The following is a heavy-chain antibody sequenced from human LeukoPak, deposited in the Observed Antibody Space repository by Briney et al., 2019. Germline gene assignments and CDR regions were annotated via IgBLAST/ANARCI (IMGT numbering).Heavy chain of an antibody. CDR3: AGNDILTGYRDYYYYYMDV. D-gene: IGHD3-9*01. CDR1: GGSISSYY. J-gene: IGHJ6*03. CDR2: IYTSGST. Sequence: SETLSLTCTVSGGSISSYYWSWIRQPPGKGLEWIGYIYTSGSTNYNPSLKRRVTISVDTSKNQFSLKLSSVTAAATAVYYCAGNDILTGYRDYYYYYMDVWGKGTTVTVSS. V-gene: IGHV4-4*09.